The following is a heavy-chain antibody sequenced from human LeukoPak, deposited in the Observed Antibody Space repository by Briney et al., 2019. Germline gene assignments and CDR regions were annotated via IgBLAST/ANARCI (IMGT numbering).Heavy chain of an antibody. CDR2: IDYSGST. D-gene: IGHD3-22*01. V-gene: IGHV4-59*12. CDR1: GGSISPYY. Sequence: PSETLSLTCTVSGGSISPYYWSWIRQPPGMGLEWIGYIDYSGSTYYNPSLKSRVTISLDTSKNQFSLKLSSVTAADTAVYYCARDDGMIGDYWGQGTLVTVSS. J-gene: IGHJ4*02. CDR3: ARDDGMIGDY.